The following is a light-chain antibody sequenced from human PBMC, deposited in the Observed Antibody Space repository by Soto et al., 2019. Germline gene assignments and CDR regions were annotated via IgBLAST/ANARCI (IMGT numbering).Light chain of an antibody. CDR3: QQYGSSPIT. J-gene: IGKJ5*01. CDR1: QSVSSTY. CDR2: GAS. Sequence: EIVLTKSPGTLSLSPGERATLSCRASQSVSSTYLAWYQQKPGQAPRLLIYGASSRATGIPDRFSGSGSGTDFTLTISRLEPEEFAVYYCQQYGSSPITFGQGTRLGIK. V-gene: IGKV3-20*01.